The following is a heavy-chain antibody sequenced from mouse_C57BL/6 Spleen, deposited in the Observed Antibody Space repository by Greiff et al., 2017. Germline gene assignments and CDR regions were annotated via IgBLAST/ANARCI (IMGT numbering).Heavy chain of an antibody. Sequence: QVQLQQSGAELAKPGASVTLSCKASGYTFTSYWMHWVKQTPGQGLEWIGYINPSSGYTKYNQKFKDKATVTADKSSSTAYMQLSSLSYEDSAVYYCASSESYDAMEDRGKGISVTAAS. CDR2: INPSSGYT. CDR3: ASSESYDAMED. V-gene: IGHV1-7*01. CDR1: GYTFTSYW. J-gene: IGHJ4*01.